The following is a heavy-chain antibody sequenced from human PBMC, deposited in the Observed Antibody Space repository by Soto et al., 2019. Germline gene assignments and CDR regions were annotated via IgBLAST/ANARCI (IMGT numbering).Heavy chain of an antibody. J-gene: IGHJ4*02. D-gene: IGHD3-22*01. CDR1: GGSSSSSSYY. CDR3: EGYYYDSSGYHGFDY. CDR2: IYYSGST. V-gene: IGHV4-39*01. Sequence: PSETLSLTCTVSGGSSSSSSYYWGWIRQPPGKGLEWIGSIYYSGSTYYNPSLKSRVTISVDTSKNQFSLKLSSVTAADTAVYYCEGYYYDSSGYHGFDYWGQGTLVTVSS.